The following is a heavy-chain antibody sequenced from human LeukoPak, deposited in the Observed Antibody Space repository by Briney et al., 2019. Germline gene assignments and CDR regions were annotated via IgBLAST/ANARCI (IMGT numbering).Heavy chain of an antibody. D-gene: IGHD3-22*01. Sequence: SVKVSCKASGGTFSSYAISWVRQAPGQGLEWMGRIIPILGIANYAQKFQGRVTITTDESTSTAYMELSSLRSEDTAVYYCARGHYDSSGYSPYYYYMDVWGKGTTVTVSS. CDR2: IIPILGIA. V-gene: IGHV1-69*04. J-gene: IGHJ6*03. CDR3: ARGHYDSSGYSPYYYYMDV. CDR1: GGTFSSYA.